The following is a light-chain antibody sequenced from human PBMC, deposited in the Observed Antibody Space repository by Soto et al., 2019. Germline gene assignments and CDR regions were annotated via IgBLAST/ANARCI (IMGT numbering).Light chain of an antibody. CDR3: QYGDDYSWT. J-gene: IGKJ1*01. CDR1: QCITDR. CDR2: KAS. Sequence: DIQMPQSPSTLSASVGDRVTITCRPSQCITDRLAWHPQKPGKAPKFLIYKASNVEGGVQSRFSGGGYGTAVTLSISSVQPDDFAFYYCQYGDDYSWTLGRETELGIK. V-gene: IGKV1-5*03.